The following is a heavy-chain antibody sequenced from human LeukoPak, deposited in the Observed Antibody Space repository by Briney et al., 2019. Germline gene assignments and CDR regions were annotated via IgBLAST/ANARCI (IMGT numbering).Heavy chain of an antibody. CDR1: GGTFSSYT. D-gene: IGHD2-15*01. CDR2: IIPILGIA. Sequence: SVKVSCKASGGTFSSYTISWVRQAPGQGLEWMGRIIPILGIANYAQKFQGRVTITADKSTSTAYMELSSLRSEDTAVYYCARDGYCSSGSCNEYNWFDPWGQGTLVTVSS. CDR3: ARDGYCSSGSCNEYNWFDP. J-gene: IGHJ5*02. V-gene: IGHV1-69*04.